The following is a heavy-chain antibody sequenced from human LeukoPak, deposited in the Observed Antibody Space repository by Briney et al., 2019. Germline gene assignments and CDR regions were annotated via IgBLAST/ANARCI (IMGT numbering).Heavy chain of an antibody. Sequence: ASVKVSCKASGYTFTGNYMHWVRQAPGQGLEWIGWINPNSADTNYAQKFQGRVTMTRDTSISTAYMELSRLRSDDTAVYYCARSDGFSGYSSLGDSWGQGTLVTVSS. CDR2: INPNSADT. V-gene: IGHV1-2*02. J-gene: IGHJ4*02. CDR3: ARSDGFSGYSSLGDS. D-gene: IGHD3-22*01. CDR1: GYTFTGNY.